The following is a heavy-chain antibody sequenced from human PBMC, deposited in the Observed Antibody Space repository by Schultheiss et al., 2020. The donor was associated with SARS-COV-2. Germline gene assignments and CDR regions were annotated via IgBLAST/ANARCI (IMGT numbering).Heavy chain of an antibody. CDR2: IYTSGST. CDR3: ARDSRVLPFYYMDV. Sequence: SETLSLTCTVSGGSISSYYWSWIRQPAGKGLEWIGRIYTSGSTNYNPSLKSRVTMSVDTSKNQFSLKLSSVTAADTAVYYCARDSRVLPFYYMDVWGQGTTVTVSS. J-gene: IGHJ6*03. CDR1: GGSISSYY. D-gene: IGHD1-1*01. V-gene: IGHV4-4*07.